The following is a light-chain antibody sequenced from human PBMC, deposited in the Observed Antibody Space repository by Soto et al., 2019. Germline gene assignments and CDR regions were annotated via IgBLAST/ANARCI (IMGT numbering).Light chain of an antibody. CDR1: SSNIGSNY. CDR3: ASWDGNLSGHV. Sequence: QSVLTQPPSASGTPGQRVTISCSGSSSNIGSNYVYWYQHLPGTAPKLLIYRNNQRPSGVPDRISGSKSGTSASLAISGLRSEDEADYYCASWDGNLSGHVFGTGTKLNVL. V-gene: IGLV1-47*01. CDR2: RNN. J-gene: IGLJ1*01.